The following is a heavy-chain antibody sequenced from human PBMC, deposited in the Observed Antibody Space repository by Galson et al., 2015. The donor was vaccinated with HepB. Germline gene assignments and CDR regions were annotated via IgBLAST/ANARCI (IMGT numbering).Heavy chain of an antibody. CDR2: LSGSGGRT. D-gene: IGHD3-22*01. Sequence: SLRLSCAASGFTFSNYAMSWVRQAPGKGLEWVSTLSGSGGRTYYADSVKGRFTISRDNSKNTLFLQMNSLGAEDTAVYYCAKDRHYYYDSSGYFYYWGQGSLVTVSS. J-gene: IGHJ4*02. CDR1: GFTFSNYA. CDR3: AKDRHYYYDSSGYFYY. V-gene: IGHV3-23*01.